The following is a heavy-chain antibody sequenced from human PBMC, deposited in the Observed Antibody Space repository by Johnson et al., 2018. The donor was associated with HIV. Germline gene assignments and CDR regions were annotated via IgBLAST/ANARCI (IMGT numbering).Heavy chain of an antibody. CDR3: AGDAYNSDAFDI. CDR2: IHWNGGST. Sequence: MLLVESGGGVVRPGGSLRLSCAASGFTFDDYGMSWVRQAPGKGLEWVSGIHWNGGSTGYADSVMGRFTISRDKAKNSLYLKMNSLRAEDTALYYCAGDAYNSDAFDIWGQGTMVTVSS. V-gene: IGHV3-20*04. CDR1: GFTFDDYG. D-gene: IGHD5-24*01. J-gene: IGHJ3*02.